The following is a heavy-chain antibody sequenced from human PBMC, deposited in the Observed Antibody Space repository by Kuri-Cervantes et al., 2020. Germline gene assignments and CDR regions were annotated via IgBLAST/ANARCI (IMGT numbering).Heavy chain of an antibody. CDR3: VREETAAADAFDF. D-gene: IGHD6-13*01. J-gene: IGHJ3*01. Sequence: GESLKISCAASGFTFSDYYMSWIRQAPGKGLEWVSYISSSGSTIYYADSVKGRFTISRDNAKNSLYLQMNSLRGEDTAVYHCVREETAAADAFDFWGQGTMVTVSS. CDR2: ISSSGSTI. V-gene: IGHV3-11*04. CDR1: GFTFSDYY.